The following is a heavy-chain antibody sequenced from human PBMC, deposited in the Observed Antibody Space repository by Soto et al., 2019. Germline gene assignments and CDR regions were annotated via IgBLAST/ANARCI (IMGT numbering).Heavy chain of an antibody. V-gene: IGHV1-8*01. Sequence: ASVKVSCKDSGYTFTSYDSKWVRQATGQGLEWMGWMNPNSGNTGYAQKFQGRVTMTRNTSISTAYMELSSLRSEDTAVYYCARGSDIVLMVYAPSYYYMDVWGKGTTVTVSS. CDR2: MNPNSGNT. CDR3: ARGSDIVLMVYAPSYYYMDV. D-gene: IGHD2-8*01. J-gene: IGHJ6*03. CDR1: GYTFTSYD.